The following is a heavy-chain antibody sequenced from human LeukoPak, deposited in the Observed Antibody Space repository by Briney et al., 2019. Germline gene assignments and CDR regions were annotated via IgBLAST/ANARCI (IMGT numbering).Heavy chain of an antibody. CDR3: ARGGTYYYGSGSYYNPPYYYYYMDV. D-gene: IGHD3-10*01. CDR2: INPNSGGT. J-gene: IGHJ6*03. V-gene: IGHV1-2*02. CDR1: GYTFTDYY. Sequence: GASVKVSCKASGYTFTDYYMHWVRQAPGQGLEWMGWINPNSGGTNYAQKFLGRVTMTRDTSISTAYMELSSLRSEDTAVYYCARGGTYYYGSGSYYNPPYYYYYMDVWGKGTTVTISS.